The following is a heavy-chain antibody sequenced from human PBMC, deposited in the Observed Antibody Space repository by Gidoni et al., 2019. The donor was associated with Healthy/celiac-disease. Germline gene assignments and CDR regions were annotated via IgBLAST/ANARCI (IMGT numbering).Heavy chain of an antibody. Sequence: EWVANIKQDGSEKYYVDSVKGRFTISRDNAKNSLYLQMNSLRAEDTAVYYCARDLTMVRGVEGPDWFDPWGQGTLVTVSS. CDR3: ARDLTMVRGVEGPDWFDP. CDR2: IKQDGSEK. J-gene: IGHJ5*02. V-gene: IGHV3-7*03. D-gene: IGHD3-10*01.